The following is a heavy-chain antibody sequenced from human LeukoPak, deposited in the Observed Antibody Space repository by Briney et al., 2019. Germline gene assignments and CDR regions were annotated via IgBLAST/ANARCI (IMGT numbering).Heavy chain of an antibody. D-gene: IGHD4-11*01. CDR2: MNQDGSGK. CDR1: GVTFSSYW. J-gene: IGHJ6*02. CDR3: AATESSGMDV. Sequence: GGSLRISCAASGVTFSSYWMSWVRQTPGKGLEWVANMNQDGSGKYYLDSVKGRFTISRDNAENSVFLQMNSLRAEDTAVYYCAATESSGMDVWGQGTTVTVSS. V-gene: IGHV3-7*01.